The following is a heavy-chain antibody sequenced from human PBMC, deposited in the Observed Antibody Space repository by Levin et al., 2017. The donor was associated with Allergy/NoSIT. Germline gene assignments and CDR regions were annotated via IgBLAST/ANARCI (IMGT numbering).Heavy chain of an antibody. CDR3: AKAKGTIYYYYGMDV. D-gene: IGHD2-2*01. V-gene: IGHV3-43*01. Sequence: GGSLRLSCAASGFTFDDYTMHWVRQAPGKGLEWVSLISWDGGSTYYADSVKGRFTISRDNSKNSLYLQMNSLRTEDTALYYCAKAKGTIYYYYGMDVWGQGTTVTVSS. J-gene: IGHJ6*02. CDR2: ISWDGGST. CDR1: GFTFDDYT.